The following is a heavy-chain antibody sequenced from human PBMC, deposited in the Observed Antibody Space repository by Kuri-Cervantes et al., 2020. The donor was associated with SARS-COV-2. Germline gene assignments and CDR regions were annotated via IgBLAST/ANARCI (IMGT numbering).Heavy chain of an antibody. D-gene: IGHD3-16*01. Sequence: ASVKVSCKASGYTFTNYFMHWVRQAPGQGLEWMGIIDPSGGGTNYAQNFQGRVTMTRDTSTSTVYMELSSLRSEDTAVYYCARGGRASRFMFEYWGQGTLVTVSS. CDR3: ARGGRASRFMFEY. J-gene: IGHJ4*02. CDR1: GYTFTNYF. CDR2: IDPSGGGT. V-gene: IGHV1-46*01.